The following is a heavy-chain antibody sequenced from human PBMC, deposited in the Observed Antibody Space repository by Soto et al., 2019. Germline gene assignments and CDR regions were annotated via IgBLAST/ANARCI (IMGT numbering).Heavy chain of an antibody. D-gene: IGHD6-19*01. V-gene: IGHV1-2*04. CDR1: GYTFTGYY. CDR3: ARDRKVANGPEWSGWFSYYYYGMDV. J-gene: IGHJ6*02. CDR2: INPNSGGT. Sequence: ASVKVSCKASGYTFTGYYMHWVRQAPGQGLEWMGWINPNSGGTNYAQKFQGWVTMTRDTSISTAYMELSRLRSDDTAVYYCARDRKVANGPEWSGWFSYYYYGMDVWGQGTTVNASS.